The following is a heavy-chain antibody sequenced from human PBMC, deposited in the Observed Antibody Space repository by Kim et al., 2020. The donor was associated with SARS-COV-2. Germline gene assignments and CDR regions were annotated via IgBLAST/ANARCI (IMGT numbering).Heavy chain of an antibody. CDR2: IIPIFGTA. CDR3: ARDSTYYYDSSGYYPLDY. CDR1: GGTFSSYA. J-gene: IGHJ4*02. V-gene: IGHV1-69*13. Sequence: SVKVSCKASGGTFSSYAISWVRQAPGQGLEWMGGIIPIFGTANYAQKFQGRVTITADESTSTAYMELSSLRSEDTAVYYCARDSTYYYDSSGYYPLDYWGQGTLVTVSS. D-gene: IGHD3-22*01.